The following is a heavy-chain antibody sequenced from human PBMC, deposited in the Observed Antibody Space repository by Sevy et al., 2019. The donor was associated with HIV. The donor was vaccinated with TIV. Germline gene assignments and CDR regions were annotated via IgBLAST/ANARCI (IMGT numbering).Heavy chain of an antibody. J-gene: IGHJ4*02. V-gene: IGHV3-48*03. Sequence: GGSLRLSCTASGFPFGSYEMHWVRQAPGKGLEWVSYISNSGSAKYYSDSVRGRFTISRDNAKNSLYLQMNSLRAEDTAVYYCAREVPPSATTVAHFDYWGRGTLVTVSS. D-gene: IGHD4-17*01. CDR3: AREVPPSATTVAHFDY. CDR2: ISNSGSAK. CDR1: GFPFGSYE.